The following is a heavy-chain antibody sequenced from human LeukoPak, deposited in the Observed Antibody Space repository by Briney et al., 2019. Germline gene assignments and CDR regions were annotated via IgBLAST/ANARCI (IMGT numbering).Heavy chain of an antibody. D-gene: IGHD2-2*01. CDR3: ARDGRYCRYCSSTSQNYYYYMDV. CDR1: GFPFSHYG. V-gene: IGHV3-30*03. CDR2: ISYGGSQK. Sequence: PGGSLRLSCAASGFPFSHYGMHWVRQAPGKGLEWVAVISYGGSQKYYADSVKGRFTISRDNSKNTLYLQMNSLRAEDTAVYYCARDGRYCRYCSSTSQNYYYYMDVWGKGTTVTVSS. J-gene: IGHJ6*03.